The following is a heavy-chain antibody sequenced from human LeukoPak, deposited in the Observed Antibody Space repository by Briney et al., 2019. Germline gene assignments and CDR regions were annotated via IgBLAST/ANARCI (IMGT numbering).Heavy chain of an antibody. D-gene: IGHD1-26*01. Sequence: ASVKVSCKASGSTFRSYAISWVRQAPGQGLEWMGGIIPIFGTANYAQKFQGRVTITTDESTSTAYMELSSLRSEDTAVYYCARDAGIVGATSAFDIWGQGTMVTVSS. J-gene: IGHJ3*02. CDR2: IIPIFGTA. CDR1: GSTFRSYA. V-gene: IGHV1-69*05. CDR3: ARDAGIVGATSAFDI.